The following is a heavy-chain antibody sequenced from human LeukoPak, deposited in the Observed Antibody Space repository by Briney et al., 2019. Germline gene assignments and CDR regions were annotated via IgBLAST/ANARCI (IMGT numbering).Heavy chain of an antibody. J-gene: IGHJ4*02. D-gene: IGHD3-22*01. V-gene: IGHV4-59*01. Sequence: KPSETLSLTCTVSGGSISSYYWSWIRQPPEKGLEWIGYIYYSGSTNYNPSLKSRVTISVDTSKNQFSLKLSSVTAADAAVYYCARERRSGYPEWGQGTLVTVSS. CDR3: ARERRSGYPE. CDR1: GGSISSYY. CDR2: IYYSGST.